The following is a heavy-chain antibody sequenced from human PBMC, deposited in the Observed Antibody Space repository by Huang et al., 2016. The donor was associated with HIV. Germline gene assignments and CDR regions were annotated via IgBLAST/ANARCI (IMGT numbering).Heavy chain of an antibody. CDR1: GFTLSDYA. CDR3: ARFGKRLPMLRGEDVIGDI. D-gene: IGHD3-10*01. Sequence: QVQLVESGGGVVQPGRSLRLSCAASGFTLSDYAIHWVRQAPGMGLEGGSLISYDGNDKFDSDSVGGRFTISRDNFNNTLYLQMNSLRHEDTALYYCARFGKRLPMLRGEDVIGDIWGQGTMVIVSS. J-gene: IGHJ3*02. V-gene: IGHV3-30-3*01. CDR2: ISYDGNDK.